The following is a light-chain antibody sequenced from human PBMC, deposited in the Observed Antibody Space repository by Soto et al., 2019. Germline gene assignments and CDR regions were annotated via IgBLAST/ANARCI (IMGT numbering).Light chain of an antibody. Sequence: EIVVTQSPATLSVSPGERVSLSCRASQNVARNLAWYQQKRGQAPRLLISDASTSAAGVPDRFSGSGSGTDFTLTISRLQSEDFAVYYCQQYNDWPPLTFGGGTRVDIK. V-gene: IGKV3-15*01. J-gene: IGKJ4*01. CDR1: QNVARN. CDR2: DAS. CDR3: QQYNDWPPLT.